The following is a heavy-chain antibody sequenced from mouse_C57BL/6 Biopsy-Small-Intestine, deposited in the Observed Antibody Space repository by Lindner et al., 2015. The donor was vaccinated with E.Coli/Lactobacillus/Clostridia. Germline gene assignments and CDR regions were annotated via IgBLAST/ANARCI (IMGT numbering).Heavy chain of an antibody. CDR1: GFNIKDSY. Sequence: VQLQESGAGLVRPGASVKLSCTASGFNIKDSYIHWVKQRPGQGLEWIGRIAPEDGDTEYAPRFQGKATLTADTSSNTAYLQLSSLTSEDTAVYYCTTWKYYYSSSPTGTGFASWAKGLWSLSLQ. CDR3: TTWKYYYSSSPTGTGFAS. D-gene: IGHD1-1*01. V-gene: IGHV14-1*01. CDR2: IAPEDGDT. J-gene: IGHJ3*01.